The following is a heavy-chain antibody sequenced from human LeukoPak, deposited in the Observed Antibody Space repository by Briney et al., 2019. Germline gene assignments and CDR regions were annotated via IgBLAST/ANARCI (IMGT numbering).Heavy chain of an antibody. Sequence: GGSLRLSCAASGFTFSSYGMHWVRQAPGKGLEWVAVISYDGSNKYYADSVKGRFTISRDNSKNTLYLQMNSLRAEDTAVYYCAAWGSGSYVQGDCWGQGTLVTVSS. V-gene: IGHV3-30*03. CDR3: AAWGSGSYVQGDC. CDR1: GFTFSSYG. D-gene: IGHD3-10*01. J-gene: IGHJ4*02. CDR2: ISYDGSNK.